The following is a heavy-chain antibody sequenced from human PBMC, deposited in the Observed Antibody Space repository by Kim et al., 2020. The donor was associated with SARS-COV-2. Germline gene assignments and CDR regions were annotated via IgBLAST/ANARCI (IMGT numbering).Heavy chain of an antibody. J-gene: IGHJ4*02. D-gene: IGHD6-13*01. V-gene: IGHV3-21*01. Sequence: YANSVKGRYTTSRDNAKNSLYLQINSQRAEDTAVYCCARDLGYSSSCLVYWGQGTLVTVSS. CDR3: ARDLGYSSSCLVY.